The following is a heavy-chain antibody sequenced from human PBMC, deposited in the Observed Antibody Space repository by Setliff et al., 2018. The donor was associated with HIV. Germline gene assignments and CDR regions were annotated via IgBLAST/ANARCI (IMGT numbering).Heavy chain of an antibody. V-gene: IGHV1-46*01. J-gene: IGHJ3*02. CDR1: GYSFTNHY. D-gene: IGHD5-12*01. Sequence: RASVKVSCKPSGYSFTNHYMHWVRQAPGQGLEWMGVINPTGGSTRNTQKFQGRVAMTRDTPTSTVYMELSSLRSEDTAVYYCASAGAWQRNALDIWGQGTMVTVSS. CDR2: INPTGGST. CDR3: ASAGAWQRNALDI.